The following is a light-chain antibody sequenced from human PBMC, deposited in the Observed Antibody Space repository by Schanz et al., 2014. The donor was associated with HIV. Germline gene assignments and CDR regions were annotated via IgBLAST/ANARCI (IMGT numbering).Light chain of an antibody. CDR1: GGGTASDS. CDR3: QSSDASNPVV. V-gene: IGLV6-57*04. CDR2: DSY. J-gene: IGLJ2*01. Sequence: NFMLTQPLSVSESPGKTITISCTRSGGGTASDSVQWYQQRPGSAPTTVIYDSYQRPSGVPSRFSGSFDRSSNSASLTISGLKTEDEADYYCQSSDASNPVVFGGGTKLTVL.